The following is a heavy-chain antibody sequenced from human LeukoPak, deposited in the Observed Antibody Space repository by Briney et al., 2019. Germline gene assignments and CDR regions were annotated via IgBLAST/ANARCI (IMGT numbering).Heavy chain of an antibody. D-gene: IGHD3-22*01. CDR1: GFSFTYSW. J-gene: IGHJ4*02. Sequence: PGGSLRLSCAASGFSFTYSWMAWVRQTPEKGLEWVANIKQDGSEKYYLDSAKGRFTISRDNAKNSLYLQMNSLRVEDTAVYYCARDYYRSLDYWGQGTLATVSS. V-gene: IGHV3-7*01. CDR2: IKQDGSEK. CDR3: ARDYYRSLDY.